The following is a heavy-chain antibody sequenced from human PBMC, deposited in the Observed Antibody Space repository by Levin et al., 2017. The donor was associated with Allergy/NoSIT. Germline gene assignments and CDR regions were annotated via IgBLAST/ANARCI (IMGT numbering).Heavy chain of an antibody. V-gene: IGHV3-21*01. Sequence: GESLKISCAASGFTFSSYSMNWVRQAPGKGLEWVSSISSSSSYIYYADSVKGRFTISRDNAKNSLYLQMNSLRAEDTAVYYCARVGWNDGDYWGQGTLVTVSS. J-gene: IGHJ4*02. CDR3: ARVGWNDGDY. CDR1: GFTFSSYS. CDR2: ISSSSSYI. D-gene: IGHD1-1*01.